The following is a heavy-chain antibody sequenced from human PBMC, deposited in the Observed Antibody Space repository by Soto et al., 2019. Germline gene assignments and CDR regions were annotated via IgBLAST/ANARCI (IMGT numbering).Heavy chain of an antibody. Sequence: QLQLQESGPGRVKPSETLSLTCPVSGDSISSSTYFWGCIRQPPGKGLEWIGSIYYTGSTYYNPSLKSRVTMSVDTSKNQFSLRLSSVTAADTAVYYCARHGRDAYSNWFDPWGQGTLVTVSS. CDR3: ARHGRDAYSNWFDP. CDR2: IYYTGST. D-gene: IGHD2-21*01. V-gene: IGHV4-39*01. J-gene: IGHJ5*02. CDR1: GDSISSSTYF.